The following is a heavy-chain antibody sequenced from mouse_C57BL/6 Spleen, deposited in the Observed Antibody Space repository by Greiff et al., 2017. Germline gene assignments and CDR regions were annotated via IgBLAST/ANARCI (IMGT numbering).Heavy chain of an antibody. V-gene: IGHV5-6*01. Sequence: EVKLVESGGDLVKPGGSLKLSCAASGFTFSSYGMSWVRQTPDTRLEWVATISSGGSYTYYPDSVKGRFTISRDNAKNTLYLQMSSLKSEDTAMYYCAEAEGFADWGQGTMVTVSA. J-gene: IGHJ3*01. CDR2: ISSGGSYT. CDR1: GFTFSSYG. D-gene: IGHD6-1*01. CDR3: AEAEGFAD.